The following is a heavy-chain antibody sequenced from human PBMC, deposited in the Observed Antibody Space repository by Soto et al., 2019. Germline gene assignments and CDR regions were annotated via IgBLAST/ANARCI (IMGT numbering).Heavy chain of an antibody. J-gene: IGHJ6*02. CDR3: ARDNDRPQLGGNYYFILDV. D-gene: IGHD1-1*01. CDR1: GGTFRNSA. V-gene: IGHV1-69*12. Sequence: QVQLEQSGAEVKKPGSSVKVSCKASGGTFRNSAISWVRQAPGQGPEWMGGIMPIFRTPDYSQKFQGRVTITADESTSTAYMELSGLRSDDTAVYYCARDNDRPQLGGNYYFILDVWGQGTTVNVSS. CDR2: IMPIFRTP.